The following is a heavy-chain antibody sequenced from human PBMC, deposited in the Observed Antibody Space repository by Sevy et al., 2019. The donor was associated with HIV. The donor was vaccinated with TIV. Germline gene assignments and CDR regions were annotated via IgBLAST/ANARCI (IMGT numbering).Heavy chain of an antibody. CDR3: AKEFLTQAGIAVAGYFDY. J-gene: IGHJ4*02. Sequence: GGSLRLSCAASGFTFSSYGMHWVRQAPGKGLEWVAVISYDGSNKYYADSVKGRFTISRDNSKNTLYLQMNSLRAEDTAVYYCAKEFLTQAGIAVAGYFDYWGQGTLVTVSS. CDR1: GFTFSSYG. V-gene: IGHV3-30*18. CDR2: ISYDGSNK. D-gene: IGHD6-19*01.